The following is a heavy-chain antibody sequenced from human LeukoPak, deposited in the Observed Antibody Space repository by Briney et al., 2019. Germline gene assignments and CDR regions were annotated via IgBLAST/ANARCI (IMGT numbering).Heavy chain of an antibody. V-gene: IGHV3-7*01. J-gene: IGHJ4*02. CDR3: AREVAMIVVVTADLDY. Sequence: PGGSLRLSCAASGFTFSSYWMNWIRQPPGKGLEWVGKIKQDGSEKYYVDSVKGRFTISRDNAMNSLYLQMNSLRAEDTAVYYCAREVAMIVVVTADLDYWGQGTLVTVSS. CDR2: IKQDGSEK. D-gene: IGHD3-22*01. CDR1: GFTFSSYW.